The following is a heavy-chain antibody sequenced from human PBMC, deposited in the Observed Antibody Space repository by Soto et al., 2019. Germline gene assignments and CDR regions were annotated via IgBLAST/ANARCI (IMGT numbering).Heavy chain of an antibody. Sequence: QVQLAESGGGVVQPGRSLRLSCAASGFTFSSYGMHWVRQAPGKGLEWVAVISYDGYNKYYADSVKGRFTISRDNSKNTLYLQMNSLRAEDTAVYYCAKDHLSIVGATTYFYYYGMDVWGQGTTVTVSS. CDR2: ISYDGYNK. D-gene: IGHD1-26*01. J-gene: IGHJ6*02. V-gene: IGHV3-30*18. CDR3: AKDHLSIVGATTYFYYYGMDV. CDR1: GFTFSSYG.